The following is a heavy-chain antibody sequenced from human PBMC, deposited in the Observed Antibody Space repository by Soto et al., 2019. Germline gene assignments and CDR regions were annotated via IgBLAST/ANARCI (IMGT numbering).Heavy chain of an antibody. J-gene: IGHJ5*02. Sequence: QLRLQESGPGLVKPSETLSLSCSVSGGSIRSSSYYWGWIRQAPGKGLEWIGTVFFSGSTFHNPSLQRRVTISLDTSKNQFSLKMTSVTVADTAVYYCASGSEYDYSTGQTFDPWGQGTLVTVSS. CDR2: VFFSGST. CDR3: ASGSEYDYSTGQTFDP. CDR1: GGSIRSSSYY. D-gene: IGHD3-16*01. V-gene: IGHV4-39*01.